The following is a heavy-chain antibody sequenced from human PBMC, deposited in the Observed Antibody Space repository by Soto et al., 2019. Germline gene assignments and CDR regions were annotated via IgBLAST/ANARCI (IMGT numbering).Heavy chain of an antibody. CDR1: GFSFSSYW. CDR3: ARTFQELERRYYYGMDV. J-gene: IGHJ6*02. Sequence: GGSLRLSCGASGFSFSSYWMSWVRQAPGKGLEWVANIKQDGSEKYYVDSVKGRFTISRDNAKNSLYLQMNSLRAEDTAVYYCARTFQELERRYYYGMDVWGQGTTVTVSS. D-gene: IGHD1-1*01. CDR2: IKQDGSEK. V-gene: IGHV3-7*05.